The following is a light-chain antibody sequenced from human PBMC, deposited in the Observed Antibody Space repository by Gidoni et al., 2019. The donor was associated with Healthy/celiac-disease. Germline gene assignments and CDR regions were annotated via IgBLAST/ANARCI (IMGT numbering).Light chain of an antibody. J-gene: IGKJ3*01. CDR2: GAS. CDR3: QQYNNWPPFT. CDR1: QSVSSN. V-gene: IGKV3-15*01. Sequence: EIVMTQSPATLPVSPGERATHSCRASQSVSSNLAWYQQKPGQAPRLLIYGASTRATGIPARFSGSGSGTEFTLTISSLQSEDFAVYYCQQYNNWPPFTFGPGTKVDIK.